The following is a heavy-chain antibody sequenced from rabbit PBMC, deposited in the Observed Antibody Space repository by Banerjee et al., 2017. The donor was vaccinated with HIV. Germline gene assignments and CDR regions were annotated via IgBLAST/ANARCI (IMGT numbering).Heavy chain of an antibody. Sequence: QEQLEESGGDLVKPEGSLTLTCTASGFSFSSSYWICWVRQAPGKGLEWIACIYVGSSGITYYASWAKGRFTISKTSSTTVTLQMTSLTAADTATYFCARDLTGITGWNFNLWGPGTLVTV. CDR2: IYVGSSGIT. CDR3: ARDLTGITGWNFNL. D-gene: IGHD1-1*01. V-gene: IGHV1S45*01. CDR1: GFSFSSSYW. J-gene: IGHJ4*01.